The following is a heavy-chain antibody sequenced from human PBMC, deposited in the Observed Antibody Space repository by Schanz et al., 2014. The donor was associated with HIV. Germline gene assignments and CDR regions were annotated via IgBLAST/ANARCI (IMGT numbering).Heavy chain of an antibody. D-gene: IGHD3-16*01. CDR3: AKDEGGGYYYYGMDV. J-gene: IGHJ6*02. Sequence: EVQLLEFGGGLVRPGESLRLSCLASGFTFNNYAMSWVRQAPGKGLEWVAVISGSGGSTYYADSVKGRFTISRDNSKNTLYLQMNSLRAEDTAVYYCAKDEGGGYYYYGMDVWGQGTTVTVSS. V-gene: IGHV3-23*01. CDR1: GFTFNNYA. CDR2: ISGSGGST.